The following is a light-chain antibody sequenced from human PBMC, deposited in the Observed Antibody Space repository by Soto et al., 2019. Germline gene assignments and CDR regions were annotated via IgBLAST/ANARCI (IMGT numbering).Light chain of an antibody. Sequence: DIQMTQSPSSLSASVGDRVTITCRSSQTISTYLNWYQQKPGKAPRLLIYDASSLLSGVPSRFSGSGSGTDFTLTIASLQTEDFSTYYSQQSDSTPYTFGQGTK. CDR2: DAS. V-gene: IGKV1-39*01. J-gene: IGKJ2*01. CDR1: QTISTY. CDR3: QQSDSTPYT.